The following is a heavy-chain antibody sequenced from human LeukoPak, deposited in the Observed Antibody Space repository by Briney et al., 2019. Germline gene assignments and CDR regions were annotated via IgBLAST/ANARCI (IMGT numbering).Heavy chain of an antibody. D-gene: IGHD6-13*01. CDR2: ISVSGGST. J-gene: IGHJ6*03. V-gene: IGHV3-23*01. CDR3: ARVEGYSSSWYLPTDYYYYMDV. CDR1: GFTFSNYA. Sequence: GGSLRLSCAASGFTFSNYAMAWVRQAPGKGLEWVSAISVSGGSTYYADSVKGRFTISRDNAKNSLYLQMNSLRAEDTAVYYCARVEGYSSSWYLPTDYYYYMDVWGKGTTVTISS.